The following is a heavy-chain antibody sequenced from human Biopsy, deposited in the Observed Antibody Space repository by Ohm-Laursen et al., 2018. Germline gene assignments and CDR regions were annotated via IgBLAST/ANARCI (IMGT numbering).Heavy chain of an antibody. CDR1: GDSINNYY. Sequence: TLSLTCTVSGDSINNYYWSWIRQPAGKGLEWIGRIYSSGSTNYNPSLKSRVTMSVDTSKNQFSLILSSMTAADTAVYYCAREPRIAAVAYFDPWGQGTRVTVSS. CDR2: IYSSGST. V-gene: IGHV4-4*07. CDR3: AREPRIAAVAYFDP. D-gene: IGHD6-13*01. J-gene: IGHJ5*02.